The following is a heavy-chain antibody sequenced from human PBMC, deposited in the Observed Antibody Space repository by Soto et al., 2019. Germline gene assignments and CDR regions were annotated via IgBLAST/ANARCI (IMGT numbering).Heavy chain of an antibody. D-gene: IGHD1-7*01. V-gene: IGHV1-8*01. Sequence: GASVKVSCKASGYTFTSYDINWVRQATGQGLEWMGWMNPNSGNTGYAQKFQGRVTMTRNTSISTAYMELSSLRSEDTAVYYCARGAGITGTTEDYYYYYMDVWGKGTTVTVSS. J-gene: IGHJ6*03. CDR3: ARGAGITGTTEDYYYYYMDV. CDR2: MNPNSGNT. CDR1: GYTFTSYD.